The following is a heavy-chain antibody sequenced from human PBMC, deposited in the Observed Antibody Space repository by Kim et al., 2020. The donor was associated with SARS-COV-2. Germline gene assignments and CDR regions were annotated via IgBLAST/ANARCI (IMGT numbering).Heavy chain of an antibody. CDR3: ARGDLVLRYFDWLLDGPDYGMDV. J-gene: IGHJ6*02. CDR1: GFTFSSYA. Sequence: GGSLRLSCAASGFTFSSYAMHWVRQAPGKGLEYVSAISSNGGSTYYANSVKGRFTISRDNSKNTLYLQMGSLRAEDMAVYYCARGDLVLRYFDWLLDGPDYGMDVLGQGTTVTVSS. CDR2: ISSNGGST. V-gene: IGHV3-64*01. D-gene: IGHD3-9*01.